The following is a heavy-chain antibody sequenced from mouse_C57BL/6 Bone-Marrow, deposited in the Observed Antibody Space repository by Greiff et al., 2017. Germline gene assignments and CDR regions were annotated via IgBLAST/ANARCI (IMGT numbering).Heavy chain of an antibody. CDR3: SSLDGNYFDF. D-gene: IGHD2-1*01. Sequence: EVQLQQSGAELVRPGASVKLSCTASGFNIKDDYIHWVKQRPEQGLEWIGWIDPEIGDTEYASKFQGKATITSDTSSNTAYLQLSSLTSEDPAVYYCSSLDGNYFDFWGQGTPLTVAS. V-gene: IGHV14-4*01. J-gene: IGHJ2*01. CDR1: GFNIKDDY. CDR2: IDPEIGDT.